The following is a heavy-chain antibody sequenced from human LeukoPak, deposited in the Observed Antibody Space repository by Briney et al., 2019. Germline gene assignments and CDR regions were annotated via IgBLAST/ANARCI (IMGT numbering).Heavy chain of an antibody. D-gene: IGHD2-15*01. CDR3: ARDYGGSSPFDY. Sequence: GGSLRLSCAASGFTFSSYSMNWVRQAPGKGLEWVSYISSSGSTIYYADSVKGRFTISRENAKNSLYLQMNSLRAEDTAVYYCARDYGGSSPFDYWGQGTLVTVSS. CDR2: ISSSGSTI. V-gene: IGHV3-48*04. J-gene: IGHJ4*02. CDR1: GFTFSSYS.